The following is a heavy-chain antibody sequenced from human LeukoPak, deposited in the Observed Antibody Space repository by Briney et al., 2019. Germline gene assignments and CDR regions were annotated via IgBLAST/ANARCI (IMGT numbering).Heavy chain of an antibody. Sequence: GGSLRLSWAASGFSFSNAWMSGVRQAQGKGLEWVGRIKSKTDGGTTDYAAPVKGRFTISRDDSKNTLYLQMNSLKTEDTAVYYCTTSPKVLYYFDYWGQGTLVTVSS. V-gene: IGHV3-15*01. CDR2: IKSKTDGGTT. CDR3: TTSPKVLYYFDY. D-gene: IGHD2/OR15-2a*01. J-gene: IGHJ4*02. CDR1: GFSFSNAW.